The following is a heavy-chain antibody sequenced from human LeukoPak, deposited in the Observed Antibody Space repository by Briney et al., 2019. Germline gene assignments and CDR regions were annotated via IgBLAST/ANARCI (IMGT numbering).Heavy chain of an antibody. CDR3: ARALGGYSYGSATGNAFDI. V-gene: IGHV1-8*01. J-gene: IGHJ3*02. D-gene: IGHD5-18*01. CDR1: GYTFTSYD. Sequence: ASVKVSCKASGYTFTSYDINWVRQATGQGLEWMGWMNPNSGNTGYAQKFRGRVTMTRNTSISTAYMELSSLRSEDTAVYYCARALGGYSYGSATGNAFDIWGQGTMVTVSS. CDR2: MNPNSGNT.